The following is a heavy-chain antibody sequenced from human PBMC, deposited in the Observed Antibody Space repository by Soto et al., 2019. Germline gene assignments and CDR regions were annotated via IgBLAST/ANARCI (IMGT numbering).Heavy chain of an antibody. V-gene: IGHV4-59*01. CDR2: IYYSGST. CDR1: GGSMSDYY. CDR3: ASGGDYLYYAMDV. D-gene: IGHD3-16*01. Sequence: SLTCTVSGGSMSDYYWSWIRQPPGMGLEWIAYIYYSGSTNYNPSLKSRVTISVDTSKNQFSLKLSSVAAADTAVYYCASGGDYLYYAMDVWGQGTTVTVSS. J-gene: IGHJ6*02.